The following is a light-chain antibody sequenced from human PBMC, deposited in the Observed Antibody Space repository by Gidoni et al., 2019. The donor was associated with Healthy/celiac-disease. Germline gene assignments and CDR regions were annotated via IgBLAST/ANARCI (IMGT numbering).Light chain of an antibody. V-gene: IGKV3-20*01. CDR3: QQYGSSPLT. J-gene: IGKJ4*01. Sequence: EIELTQSPCTLSLSPGERASLSCRASQSVSSSYLAWYQQKPGQAPRLLIYGASSRATGIPDRFSGSGSGTDFTITISRLEPEDFAVYYCQQYGSSPLTFGGGTKVDIK. CDR1: QSVSSSY. CDR2: GAS.